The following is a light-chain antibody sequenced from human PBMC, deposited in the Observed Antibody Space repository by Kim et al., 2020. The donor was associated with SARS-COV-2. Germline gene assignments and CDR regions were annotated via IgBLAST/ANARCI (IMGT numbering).Light chain of an antibody. CDR2: GNN. CDR1: SSNIGNNY. J-gene: IGLJ3*02. Sequence: QSVLTQPPSVSAAPGQKVTISCSGSSSNIGNNYVSWYQQLPGTAPKLLIYGNNKRPSGIPDRFSGSKSGTSATLGITGLQTGDEADYYCGTWDSSLSAFYVFGGGTQLTVL. V-gene: IGLV1-51*01. CDR3: GTWDSSLSAFYV.